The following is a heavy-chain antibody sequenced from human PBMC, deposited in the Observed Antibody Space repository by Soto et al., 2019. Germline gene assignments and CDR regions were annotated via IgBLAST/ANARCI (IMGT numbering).Heavy chain of an antibody. CDR1: GYSFIDHW. CDR2: IYPHDSDT. J-gene: IGHJ4*02. Sequence: PGESLKISCKGSGYSFIDHWIAWVRQMPGKGLEWMGIIYPHDSDTTYSPSFQGQVTISADKSISTAYLQWSSLEASETAMYYCARTNYCSNNHCSPFDIWGQGTLVTVSS. V-gene: IGHV5-51*01. D-gene: IGHD2-2*01. CDR3: ARTNYCSNNHCSPFDI.